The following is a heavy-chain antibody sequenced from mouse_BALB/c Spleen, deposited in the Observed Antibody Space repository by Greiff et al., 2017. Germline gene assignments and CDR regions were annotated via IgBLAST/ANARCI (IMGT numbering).Heavy chain of an antibody. CDR2: IDPETGGT. CDR3: TREGYDAMDY. Sequence: VHLVESGAELVRPGASVTLSCKASGYTFTDYEMHWVKQTPVHGLEWIGAIDPETGGTAYNQKFKGKATLTADKSSSTAYMELRSLTSEDSAVYYCTREGYDAMDYWGQGTSVTVSS. D-gene: IGHD2-14*01. CDR1: GYTFTDYE. V-gene: IGHV1-15*01. J-gene: IGHJ4*01.